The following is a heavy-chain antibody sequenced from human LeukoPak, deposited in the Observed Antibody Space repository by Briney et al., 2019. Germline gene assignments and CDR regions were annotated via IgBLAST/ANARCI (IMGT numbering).Heavy chain of an antibody. Sequence: PGRSLRLSCAASGFTFSSYGMHWVRQAPGKGLEWVSVIYSGGSTYYADSVKGRFTISRDKSKNTLYLQMNSLRAEDTAIYYCARRPPTNWGLDYWGQGSLVTVSS. J-gene: IGHJ4*02. CDR1: GFTFSSYG. CDR3: ARRPPTNWGLDY. D-gene: IGHD7-27*01. V-gene: IGHV3-53*01. CDR2: IYSGGST.